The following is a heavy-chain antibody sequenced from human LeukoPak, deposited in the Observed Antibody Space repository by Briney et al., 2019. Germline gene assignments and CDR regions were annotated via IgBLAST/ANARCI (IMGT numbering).Heavy chain of an antibody. Sequence: GGSLRLSCAASGFTLSSYAMTWVRQAPRKGLELVSDISDSGGLTYYADSVKGRFTISRDNSKNTLYLQMNSLRAEDTAVYYCAKDRGDSGRYYYMDVWGKGTAVTVSS. CDR3: AKDRGDSGRYYYMDV. J-gene: IGHJ6*03. V-gene: IGHV3-23*01. CDR1: GFTLSSYA. CDR2: ISDSGGLT. D-gene: IGHD2-21*01.